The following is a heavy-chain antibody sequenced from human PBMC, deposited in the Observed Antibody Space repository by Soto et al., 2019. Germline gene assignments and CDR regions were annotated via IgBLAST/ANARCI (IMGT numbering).Heavy chain of an antibody. V-gene: IGHV2-5*02. CDR1: GSSLSTGGVG. Sequence: QISLRESGPPLVKPTQTLTLTCTLSGSSLSTGGVGVSWIRQPPGKALEWLAHINWDDDRRYNPSLRGRLTIIKDTSKNQVVLTLTNVDPVDTATYYCAHRRNFYNNSGLDYWGQGTLVTVSS. D-gene: IGHD3-22*01. CDR2: INWDDDR. J-gene: IGHJ4*02. CDR3: AHRRNFYNNSGLDY.